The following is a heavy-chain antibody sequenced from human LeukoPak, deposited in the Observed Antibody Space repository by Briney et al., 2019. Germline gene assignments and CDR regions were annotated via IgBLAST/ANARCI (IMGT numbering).Heavy chain of an antibody. CDR2: MKTDGSEK. CDR1: GFTFTTYW. J-gene: IGHJ3*02. Sequence: PGGSLRLSCAASGFTFTTYWIHWIRQAPGKGLEWVANMKTDGSEKYYVDSVKGRFTISRDNTKNSVYLQMNSLRVEDTAVYYCAKDLAGGWGGDWNDAFDIWGQGTMVTVSS. V-gene: IGHV3-7*03. D-gene: IGHD2-21*02. CDR3: AKDLAGGWGGDWNDAFDI.